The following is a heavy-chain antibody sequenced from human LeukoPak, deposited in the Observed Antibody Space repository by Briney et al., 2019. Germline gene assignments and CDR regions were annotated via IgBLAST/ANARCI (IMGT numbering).Heavy chain of an antibody. Sequence: ASVKASCKASGYTFTSYDINWVRQATGQGLEWMGWMNPNSGNTGYAQKFQGRVTMTRNTSISTAYMELSSLRSEDTAVYYCAIHPYCSNTSCYDYWGQGTLVTVSS. D-gene: IGHD2-2*01. CDR3: AIHPYCSNTSCYDY. J-gene: IGHJ4*02. CDR2: MNPNSGNT. CDR1: GYTFTSYD. V-gene: IGHV1-8*01.